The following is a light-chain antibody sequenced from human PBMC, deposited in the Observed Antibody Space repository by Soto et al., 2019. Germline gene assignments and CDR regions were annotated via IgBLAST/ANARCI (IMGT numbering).Light chain of an antibody. Sequence: DIHMTQSPSSLSASVGDRVTITCRASQSIDSYVNWYQQKSGQAPKLLIYAASSLRSGVPSRFSGTGSGTDFTLTITSLQPEDFASYHCQQSYSSPPTFCQGTKLEIK. CDR2: AAS. CDR1: QSIDSY. V-gene: IGKV1-39*01. J-gene: IGKJ2*01. CDR3: QQSYSSPPT.